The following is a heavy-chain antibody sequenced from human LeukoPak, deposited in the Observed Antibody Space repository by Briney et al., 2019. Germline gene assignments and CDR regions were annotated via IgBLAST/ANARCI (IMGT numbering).Heavy chain of an antibody. V-gene: IGHV1-69*13. CDR2: IIPIFGTA. D-gene: IGHD5-24*01. J-gene: IGHJ4*02. CDR1: GGTFSSYA. Sequence: SVKVSCKASGGTFSSYAISWVRQAPGQGFEWMGGIIPIFGTANYAQKFQGRVTITADESTSTAYMELSSLRSEDTAVYYCARGVEMATTTAFDYWGQGTLVTVSS. CDR3: ARGVEMATTTAFDY.